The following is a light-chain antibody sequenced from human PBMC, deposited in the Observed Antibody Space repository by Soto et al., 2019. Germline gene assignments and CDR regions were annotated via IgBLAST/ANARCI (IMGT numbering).Light chain of an antibody. CDR2: DAS. CDR3: QQYNSYSPYT. J-gene: IGKJ2*01. CDR1: QSISSW. V-gene: IGKV1-5*01. Sequence: DIQMTQSPSTLSASVGDRVTITCRASQSISSWLAWYQQKPGKAPKLLIYDASSLESGVPSRLSGSGSGTEFTLTISSLQPDDFATYYCQQYNSYSPYTFGQGTKVDIK.